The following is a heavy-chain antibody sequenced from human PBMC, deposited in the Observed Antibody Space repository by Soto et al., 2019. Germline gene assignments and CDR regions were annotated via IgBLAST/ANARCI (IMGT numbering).Heavy chain of an antibody. J-gene: IGHJ6*02. V-gene: IGHV1-46*01. CDR1: GDTITSYY. CDR2: INPSGGST. Sequence: GASVNVSCNASGDTITSYYMHWVRQAPGQGLEWMGIINPSGGSTSYAQKFQGRVTMTRDTSTSTVYMELSSLRSEDTAVYYCARRGYCSSTSCYGTRDYGMDVWGQGTTVTVSS. D-gene: IGHD2-2*01. CDR3: ARRGYCSSTSCYGTRDYGMDV.